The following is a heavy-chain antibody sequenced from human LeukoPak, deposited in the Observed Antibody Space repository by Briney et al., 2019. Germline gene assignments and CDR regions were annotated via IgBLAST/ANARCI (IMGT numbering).Heavy chain of an antibody. CDR1: GGTFSSYA. CDR2: IIPIFGTA. Sequence: SVKVSCKASGGTFSSYAISWVRQAPGQGLEWMGGIIPIFGTANYAQKFQGRVTITADESTSTAYMELSSLRSEDTAVYYCARDSLEDIVATITSTFFLAGDYYYMDVWGKGTTVTVSS. D-gene: IGHD5-12*01. J-gene: IGHJ6*03. V-gene: IGHV1-69*13. CDR3: ARDSLEDIVATITSTFFLAGDYYYMDV.